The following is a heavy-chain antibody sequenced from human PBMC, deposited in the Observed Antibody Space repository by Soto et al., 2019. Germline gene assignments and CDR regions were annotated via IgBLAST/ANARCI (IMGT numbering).Heavy chain of an antibody. CDR2: INPIVSMS. J-gene: IGHJ4*02. CDR3: AASYGSGYRAFDY. Sequence: GASGKGRSKGSCDTLCFYTIYLGRQAPGLGLEWVGRINPIVSMSNYAQKFQGRVSMTADKSTSTAYMELRSLRSDDTAMYFCAASYGSGYRAFDYWGQGALVTVSS. D-gene: IGHD3-10*01. CDR1: CDTLCFYT. V-gene: IGHV1-69*02.